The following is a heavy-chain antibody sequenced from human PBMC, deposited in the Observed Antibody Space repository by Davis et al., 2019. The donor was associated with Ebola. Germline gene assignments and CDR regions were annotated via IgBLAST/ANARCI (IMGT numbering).Heavy chain of an antibody. V-gene: IGHV3-74*01. CDR3: ATRVLTADSY. D-gene: IGHD2-21*02. CDR2: INSDGSST. J-gene: IGHJ4*02. CDR1: GFIFSNYW. Sequence: GESLKISCSASGFIFSNYWMHWVRQAPGKGLVWVSRINSDGSSTTYADSAKGRFAISRDNAKNSLYLQMNSLRAEDTALYYCATRVLTADSYWGQGTLVTVSS.